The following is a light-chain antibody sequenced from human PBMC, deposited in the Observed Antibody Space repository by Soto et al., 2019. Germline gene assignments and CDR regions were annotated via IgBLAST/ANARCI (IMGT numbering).Light chain of an antibody. V-gene: IGLV2-8*01. Sequence: QSALTQPPSASGSPGQSVTISCTGTSSDVGDYNYVSWYQQHPGKAPKLMLYEVTKRPSGVPDRFSGSKSGDTASLTVSGLQAEDEADYYCSSYVGRNNWVFGGGTKLTVL. J-gene: IGLJ3*02. CDR2: EVT. CDR3: SSYVGRNNWV. CDR1: SSDVGDYNY.